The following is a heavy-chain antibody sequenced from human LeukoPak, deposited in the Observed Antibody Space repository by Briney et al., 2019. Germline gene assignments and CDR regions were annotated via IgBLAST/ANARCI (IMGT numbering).Heavy chain of an antibody. CDR3: ARGALGSGYYELDY. CDR2: VNLQGST. CDR1: GGSISNTNW. V-gene: IGHV4-4*02. J-gene: IGHJ4*02. Sequence: SGTLSLTCGVSGGSISNTNWWTWVRQPPGKGLEWIGEVNLQGSTNYNPSLKSRVTISVDTSKNQFSLKLSSVTAADTAVYYCARGALGSGYYELDYWGQGTLVTVSS. D-gene: IGHD3-3*01.